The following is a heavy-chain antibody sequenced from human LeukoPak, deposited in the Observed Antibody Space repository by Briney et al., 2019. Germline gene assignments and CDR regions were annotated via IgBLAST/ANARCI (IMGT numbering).Heavy chain of an antibody. V-gene: IGHV3-53*01. D-gene: IGHD3-10*01. J-gene: IGHJ4*02. CDR2: IYSGGST. CDR1: GFTVSSNY. Sequence: SGGSLRLSSAASGFTVSSNYMSWVRQAPGKGLEWVSVIYSGGSTYYADSVKGRFTISRDNSKNTPYLQMNSLRAEDTAVYYCARGPVRGVIQLWGQGTLVTVSS. CDR3: ARGPVRGVIQL.